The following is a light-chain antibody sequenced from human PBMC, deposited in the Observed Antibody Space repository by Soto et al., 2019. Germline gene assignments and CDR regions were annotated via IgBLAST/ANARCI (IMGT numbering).Light chain of an antibody. J-gene: IGLJ2*01. CDR3: SSYTSSTTLL. Sequence: QSALTQPASVSGSPGQSVTISCTGTSSDVGAYNYVSWYQQRPGKAPKVMIYDVSNRPSGVSNRFSGSKSGNTASLTISGLQAEDEADYYCSSYTSSTTLLFGGGTKVTVL. CDR1: SSDVGAYNY. CDR2: DVS. V-gene: IGLV2-14*01.